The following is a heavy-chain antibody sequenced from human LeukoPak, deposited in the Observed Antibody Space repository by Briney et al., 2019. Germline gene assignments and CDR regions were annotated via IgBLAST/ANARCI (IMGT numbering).Heavy chain of an antibody. V-gene: IGHV1-46*01. CDR3: ASSSSWYSSFDY. J-gene: IGHJ4*02. CDR1: GGTFSSYA. CDR2: INPSGGST. D-gene: IGHD6-13*01. Sequence: ASVKVSCKASGGTFSSYAISWVRQAPGQGLEWMGIINPSGGSTSYAQKFQGRVTMTRDTSTSTVYMELSSLRSEDTAVYYCASSSSWYSSFDYWGQGTLVTVSS.